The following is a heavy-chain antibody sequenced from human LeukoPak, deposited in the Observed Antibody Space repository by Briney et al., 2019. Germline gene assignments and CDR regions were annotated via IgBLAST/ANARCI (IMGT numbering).Heavy chain of an antibody. J-gene: IGHJ6*02. Sequence: GGSLRLSCAASGFTVSSNYMSWVRQAPGKGLEWVSILYSAGSTYYADSPKGRFIISRDKSKNTLCLQMNSLRAEDTAVYYCAVTGYYIDFYYYAMDVWGQGTTVTVSS. V-gene: IGHV3-66*01. CDR1: GFTVSSNY. D-gene: IGHD3-9*01. CDR2: LYSAGST. CDR3: AVTGYYIDFYYYAMDV.